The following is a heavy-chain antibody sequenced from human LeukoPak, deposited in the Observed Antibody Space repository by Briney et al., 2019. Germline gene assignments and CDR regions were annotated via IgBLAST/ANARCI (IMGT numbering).Heavy chain of an antibody. V-gene: IGHV1-69*02. CDR2: IIPILGIA. D-gene: IGHD3-3*01. J-gene: IGHJ3*02. CDR3: ARGTAHTIFGVVMDRNAFDI. CDR1: GGTFSSYT. Sequence: SVKVSCKASGGTFSSYTISWVRQAPGQGLEWMGRIIPILGIANYAQKFQGRVTITADKSTSTAYMELSSPRSEDTAVYYCARGTAHTIFGVVMDRNAFDIWGQGTMVTVSS.